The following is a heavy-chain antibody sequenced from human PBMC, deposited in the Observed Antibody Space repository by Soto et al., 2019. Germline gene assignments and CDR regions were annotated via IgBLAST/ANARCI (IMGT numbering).Heavy chain of an antibody. D-gene: IGHD6-25*01. CDR2: ISSNGDST. CDR1: GFTFSSYA. CDR3: ATAKRQPAARPGYYLGV. J-gene: IGHJ6*03. V-gene: IGHV3-64*01. Sequence: EVQLVESGGGLVQPGGSLRLSCAASGFTFSSYAMHWVRQAPGKGLEYVSAISSNGDSTYYANSVKGRFTISRDNSKNKLYVVSDSLTAEDMGDYHCATAKRQPAARPGYYLGVWGTGSTVTVSS.